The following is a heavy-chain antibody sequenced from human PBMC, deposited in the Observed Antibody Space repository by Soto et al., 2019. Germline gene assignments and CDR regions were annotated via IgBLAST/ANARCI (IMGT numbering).Heavy chain of an antibody. CDR3: ARVDIRGYCISTSCPRDAFDI. D-gene: IGHD2-2*01. CDR1: GYTFTSYG. J-gene: IGHJ3*02. V-gene: IGHV1-18*01. CDR2: ISAYNGNT. Sequence: ASVKVSCKASGYTFTSYGISWVRQAPGQGLEWMGWISAYNGNTNYAQKLQGRVTMTTDTSTSTAYMELRSLRSDDTAVYYCARVDIRGYCISTSCPRDAFDIWGQGTMVTVS.